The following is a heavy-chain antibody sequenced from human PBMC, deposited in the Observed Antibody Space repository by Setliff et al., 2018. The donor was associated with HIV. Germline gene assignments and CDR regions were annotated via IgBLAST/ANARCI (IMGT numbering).Heavy chain of an antibody. Sequence: GASVKVSCKASGDTFTSYGISWVRQAPGQGLEWMGWISAYNGNTNYAQKLQGRVTMTTDTSTSTAYMELRSLRSDDTAVYYCARDQVQLPPDGSYYYDMDVWGQGTTVTVSS. D-gene: IGHD5-18*01. J-gene: IGHJ6*02. CDR3: ARDQVQLPPDGSYYYDMDV. CDR1: GDTFTSYG. CDR2: ISAYNGNT. V-gene: IGHV1-18*01.